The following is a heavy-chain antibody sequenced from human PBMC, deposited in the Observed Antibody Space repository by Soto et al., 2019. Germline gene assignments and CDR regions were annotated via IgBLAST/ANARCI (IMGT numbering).Heavy chain of an antibody. CDR1: GFTLSTYW. Sequence: EVQLVESGGGLVQPGGSLRLSCAASGFTLSTYWMHWIRQGPGKGLVWVSRINGDGSIPNYADSVKGRFTISRDNAKNTLYLQMNSLRAEDTAVYYCARELKDGRVKQLEAFEIWGQGTMVTVSS. CDR3: ARELKDGRVKQLEAFEI. CDR2: INGDGSIP. J-gene: IGHJ3*02. V-gene: IGHV3-74*01. D-gene: IGHD6-13*01.